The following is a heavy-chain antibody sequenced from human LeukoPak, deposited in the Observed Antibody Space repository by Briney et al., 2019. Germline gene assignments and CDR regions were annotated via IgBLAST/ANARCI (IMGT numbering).Heavy chain of an antibody. CDR1: GGTFSSYA. J-gene: IGHJ4*02. D-gene: IGHD3-22*01. V-gene: IGHV1-69*06. CDR3: ARDRRYSSGYVGGFDY. Sequence: SVKVSCKASGGTFSSYAISWVRQAPGQGLEWMGGIIPIFGTANYARKFQGRVTITADKSTSTAYMELSSLRSEDTAVYYCARDRRYSSGYVGGFDYWGQGTLVTVSS. CDR2: IIPIFGTA.